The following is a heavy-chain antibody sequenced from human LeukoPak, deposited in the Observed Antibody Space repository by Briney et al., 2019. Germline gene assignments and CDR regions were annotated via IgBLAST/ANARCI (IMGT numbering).Heavy chain of an antibody. D-gene: IGHD3-10*01. Sequence: GGSLRLSCAASGFTFSSYAMHWVRQAPGKGLEWVAVMSYDGSNKYYADSVKGRFTISRDNSKNTPYLQMNSLRAEDTAVYYCARAMVRGVIGLHRPDYWGQGTLVTVSS. CDR2: MSYDGSNK. CDR3: ARAMVRGVIGLHRPDY. CDR1: GFTFSSYA. V-gene: IGHV3-30-3*01. J-gene: IGHJ4*02.